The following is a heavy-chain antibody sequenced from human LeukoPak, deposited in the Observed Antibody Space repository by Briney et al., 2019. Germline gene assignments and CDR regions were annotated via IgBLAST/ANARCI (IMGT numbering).Heavy chain of an antibody. V-gene: IGHV4-34*01. D-gene: IGHD3-10*01. CDR1: GGSFSGYY. Sequence: PSEPLSLTCAVYGGSFSGYYWSWIRQPPGKGLEWIGEINHSGSTNYNPSLKSRVTISVDTSKNQFSLKLSSVTAADTAVYYCARGHYYGSGREFDYWGQGTLVTVSS. J-gene: IGHJ4*02. CDR2: INHSGST. CDR3: ARGHYYGSGREFDY.